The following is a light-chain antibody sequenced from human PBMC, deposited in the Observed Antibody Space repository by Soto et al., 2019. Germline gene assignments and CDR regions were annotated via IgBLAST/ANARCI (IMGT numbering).Light chain of an antibody. CDR2: DAS. CDR1: QDISNY. Sequence: DIQMTRSPSSLPASVGDRVTITCQASQDISNYLNWYQQKPGKAPKLLIYDASNLETGVPSRFSGSRSGTNFTLTISSLQPEDSATYDGQQQDNLPLTFGGGTKVDIK. J-gene: IGKJ4*01. V-gene: IGKV1-33*01. CDR3: QQQDNLPLT.